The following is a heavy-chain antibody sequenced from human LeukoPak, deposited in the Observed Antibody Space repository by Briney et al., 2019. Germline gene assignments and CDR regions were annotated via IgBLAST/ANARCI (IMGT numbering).Heavy chain of an antibody. Sequence: PGGSLRLSCAASGFSLSSYWMSWVRQAPGKGVEWVAKRKHDGRDTNYVASVKGRFTITRDNAKHSLYLQMNSLRAEDTAMYYCARRIAATGMKYFDYWGQGTLVTVSS. D-gene: IGHD6-13*01. CDR1: GFSLSSYW. J-gene: IGHJ4*02. CDR2: RKHDGRDT. CDR3: ARRIAATGMKYFDY. V-gene: IGHV3-7*05.